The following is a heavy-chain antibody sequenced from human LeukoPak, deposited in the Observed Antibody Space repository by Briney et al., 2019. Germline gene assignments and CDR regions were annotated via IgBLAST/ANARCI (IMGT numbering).Heavy chain of an antibody. J-gene: IGHJ5*02. CDR2: IYYSGST. D-gene: IGHD6-19*01. Sequence: KPSETLSLTCTVSGGSISSSSYYWGWIRQPPGKGLEWIGSIYYSGSTYYNPSLKSRVTISVDTSKNQFSLKLSSVTAADTAVYYCARSHSGGWSKFDPWGQGTLVTLSS. V-gene: IGHV4-39*01. CDR1: GGSISSSSYY. CDR3: ARSHSGGWSKFDP.